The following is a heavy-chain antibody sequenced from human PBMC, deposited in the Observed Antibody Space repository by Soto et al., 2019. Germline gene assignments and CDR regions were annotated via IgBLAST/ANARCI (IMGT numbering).Heavy chain of an antibody. Sequence: QVQLVQSGAEVKKPGASVKVSCKASGYTFTSYGMSWVRQAPGQGLEWMGWISAYNGNTNYAQKLQGRVTMTTDTSTSTAYMELRSLRSDDTAVCYCARATRFLEWAASYYFDYWGQGTLVTVSS. J-gene: IGHJ4*02. CDR2: ISAYNGNT. CDR1: GYTFTSYG. D-gene: IGHD3-3*01. CDR3: ARATRFLEWAASYYFDY. V-gene: IGHV1-18*04.